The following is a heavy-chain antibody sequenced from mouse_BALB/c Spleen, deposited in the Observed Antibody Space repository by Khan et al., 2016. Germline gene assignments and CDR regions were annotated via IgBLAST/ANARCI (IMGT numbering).Heavy chain of an antibody. CDR3: ARTYDSYAMDY. Sequence: EVELVESGGGLVQPGGSRKLSCAASGFTFSSFGIHWVRQAPEKGLEWVAYISSGSSTIYYADTVKGRFTISRDNPKNTLFLQMTSLMSEDTAMYYCARTYDSYAMDYWGQGTSVTVSS. V-gene: IGHV5-17*02. CDR2: ISSGSSTI. CDR1: GFTFSSFG. J-gene: IGHJ4*01.